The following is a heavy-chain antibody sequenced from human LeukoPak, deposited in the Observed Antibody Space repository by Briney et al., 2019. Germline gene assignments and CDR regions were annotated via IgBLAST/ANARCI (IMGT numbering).Heavy chain of an antibody. CDR3: ARGGGYYDYVWGSYRHAFDI. CDR1: GGTFSSYA. V-gene: IGHV1-69*05. J-gene: IGHJ3*02. CDR2: IIPIFGTA. Sequence: SVKVSCKASGGTFSSYAISWVRQAPGQGLEWMGRIIPIFGTANYAQKFQGRVTITTDESTSTAYMELSSLRSEDTAVYYCARGGGYYDYVWGSYRHAFDIWGQGTMVTVSS. D-gene: IGHD3-16*02.